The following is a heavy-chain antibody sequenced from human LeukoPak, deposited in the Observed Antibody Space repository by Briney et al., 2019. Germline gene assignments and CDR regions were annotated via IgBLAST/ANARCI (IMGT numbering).Heavy chain of an antibody. CDR1: GFTFNNYA. D-gene: IGHD3-3*01. J-gene: IGHJ4*02. V-gene: IGHV3-23*01. CDR3: TKARDDYGVDTIDS. Sequence: GGSLRLSCATSGFTFNNYAMTWVRQAPGKGLEWVSAIRSSGATTYYADSVRGRFTISRDNSKNTVNLQMNSLRAEDTAIYYCTKARDDYGVDTIDSWGQGTLVTVSS. CDR2: IRSSGATT.